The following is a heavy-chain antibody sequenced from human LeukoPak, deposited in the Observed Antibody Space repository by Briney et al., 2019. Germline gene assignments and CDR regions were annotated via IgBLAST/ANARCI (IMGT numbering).Heavy chain of an antibody. J-gene: IGHJ4*02. CDR3: TGGSDWNVDY. CDR1: GFTFSNYW. CDR2: INSDGSST. Sequence: PGGSLRLSCAVYGFTFSNYWMHWVRQAPGKGLVWVSFINSDGSSTTYADAMKGRFTISRDNAKNTLYLQMYSLRAEDTAVYYCTGGSDWNVDYWGQGTLVTVSS. V-gene: IGHV3-74*01. D-gene: IGHD6-19*01.